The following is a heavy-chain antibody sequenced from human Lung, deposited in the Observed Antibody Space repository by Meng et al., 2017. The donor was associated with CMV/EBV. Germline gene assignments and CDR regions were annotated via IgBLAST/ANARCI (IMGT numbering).Heavy chain of an antibody. CDR2: VNHSGGA. Sequence: SETLSLXXAVPGGSFSGFHWSWIRQPPGKGLEWIGEVNHSGGASYSPSLKNRVIISVDPSKNQFSLRLMSVTAADTAVYYCARLNNRITVFGVPITEGYVQHWGHGTLVXVS. D-gene: IGHD3-3*01. J-gene: IGHJ1*01. V-gene: IGHV4-34*01. CDR1: GGSFSGFH. CDR3: ARLNNRITVFGVPITEGYVQH.